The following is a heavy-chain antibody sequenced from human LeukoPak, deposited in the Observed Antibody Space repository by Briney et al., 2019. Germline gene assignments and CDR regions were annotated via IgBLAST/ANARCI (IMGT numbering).Heavy chain of an antibody. J-gene: IGHJ5*02. CDR3: ASHSYGYNH. D-gene: IGHD3-16*01. CDR1: GFTVSSNY. V-gene: IGHV3-7*01. Sequence: GGSLRLSCAASGFTVSSNYMSWVRQTPGKGLEWVANIKQDGSEKNYVDSVKGRFTIFRDNARNSLYLQMNSLRAEDTAVYYCASHSYGYNHWGQGTLVIVSS. CDR2: IKQDGSEK.